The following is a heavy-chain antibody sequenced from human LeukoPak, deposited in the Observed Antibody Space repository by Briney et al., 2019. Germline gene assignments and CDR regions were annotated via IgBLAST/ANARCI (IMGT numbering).Heavy chain of an antibody. D-gene: IGHD4-17*01. Sequence: GASVKVSCKASGYTFTSYDINWVRQATGQGLEWMGWMNPNSGNTGYAQKFQGRVTMTRNTSISTAYMELSSLRSEDTAVYYCARGLGDYGYWYFDLWGRGTLVTVSS. J-gene: IGHJ2*01. CDR3: ARGLGDYGYWYFDL. CDR1: GYTFTSYD. CDR2: MNPNSGNT. V-gene: IGHV1-8*01.